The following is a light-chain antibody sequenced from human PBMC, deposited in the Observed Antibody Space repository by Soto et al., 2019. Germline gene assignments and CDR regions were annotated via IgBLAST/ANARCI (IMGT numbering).Light chain of an antibody. Sequence: DIQMTQSPSSLSASVGDRVTITCRASQSISSYLNWYQQKPGKAPKLLIYAASSLQSGVPSRFSGSGSGTDFTLTIRSLQPEDFAAYYCQQSYSIPRYTFGQGTKLEI. J-gene: IGKJ2*01. CDR3: QQSYSIPRYT. CDR2: AAS. V-gene: IGKV1-39*01. CDR1: QSISSY.